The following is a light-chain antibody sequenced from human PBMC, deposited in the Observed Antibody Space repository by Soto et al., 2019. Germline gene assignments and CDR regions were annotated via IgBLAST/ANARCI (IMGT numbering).Light chain of an antibody. CDR1: QSVSNN. V-gene: IGKV3-15*01. CDR2: GAS. Sequence: EIVMTQSPATLSVSPGERATLSCRASQSVSNNLAWYQQKPGQAPRLLIHGASTRATGIPARFSGSGSGTEFTLTISRLEPEDFAVYYCQQYDNWPRTFGQGTKVDI. J-gene: IGKJ1*01. CDR3: QQYDNWPRT.